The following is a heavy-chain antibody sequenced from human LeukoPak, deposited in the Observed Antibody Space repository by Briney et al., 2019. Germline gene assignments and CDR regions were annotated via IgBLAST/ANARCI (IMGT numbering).Heavy chain of an antibody. CDR3: ATDGPGY. CDR1: GGSISSYY. J-gene: IGHJ4*02. CDR2: THYSGST. D-gene: IGHD3/OR15-3a*01. V-gene: IGHV4-59*01. Sequence: SETLSLTCTVSGGSISSYYWSWIRQPPGKELEWIGYTHYSGSTKYNPSLKSRLTISVDSSKNQFSLRLSSVTAADTAVYYCATDGPGYWGQGTLVTVSS.